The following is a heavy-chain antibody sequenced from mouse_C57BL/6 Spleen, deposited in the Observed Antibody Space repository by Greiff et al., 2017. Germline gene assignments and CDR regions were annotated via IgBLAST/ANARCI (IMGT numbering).Heavy chain of an antibody. CDR3: ARGVSTVVAYYFDY. Sequence: EVQLQQSGPELVKPGASVKISCKASGYTFTDYYMNWVKQSHGKSLEWIGDINPNNGGTSYNQKFKGKATLTVDKSSSTAYMELRSLTSEDSAVYDCARGVSTVVAYYFDYWGQGTTLTVSS. CDR1: GYTFTDYY. D-gene: IGHD1-1*01. V-gene: IGHV1-26*01. CDR2: INPNNGGT. J-gene: IGHJ2*01.